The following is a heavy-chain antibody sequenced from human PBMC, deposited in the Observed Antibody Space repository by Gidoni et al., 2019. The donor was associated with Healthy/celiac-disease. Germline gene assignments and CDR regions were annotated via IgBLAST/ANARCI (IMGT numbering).Heavy chain of an antibody. Sequence: QLQLQESGPGLVKPSETLSITCTVSGGSSSSSSYYWGWSRQPPGKGLEWIGSIYYSGSTYYNPSLKSRVTISVDTSKNQFSLKLSSVTAADTAVYYCARVRTTVTTFAYYYGMDVWGQGTTVTVSS. J-gene: IGHJ6*02. V-gene: IGHV4-39*07. CDR1: GGSSSSSSYY. CDR2: IYYSGST. D-gene: IGHD4-17*01. CDR3: ARVRTTVTTFAYYYGMDV.